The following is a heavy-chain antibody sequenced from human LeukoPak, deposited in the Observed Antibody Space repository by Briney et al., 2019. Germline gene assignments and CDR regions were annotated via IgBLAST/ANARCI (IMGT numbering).Heavy chain of an antibody. V-gene: IGHV1-69*13. J-gene: IGHJ6*02. CDR2: IIPIFGTA. CDR3: AXVSLGNEPGXPQNYYYYGMDV. CDR1: GGTFSSYA. Sequence: SVKVSCTASGGTFSSYAISWVRQAPGQGLEWMGGIIPIFGTANYAQKFQGRVTITADESTSTACMELSSLRSEDTAVYYCAXVSLGNEPGXPQNYYYYGMDVWGQGTTVTVSS.